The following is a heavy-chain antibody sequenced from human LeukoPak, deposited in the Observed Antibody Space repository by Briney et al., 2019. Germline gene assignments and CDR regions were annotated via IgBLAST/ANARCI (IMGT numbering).Heavy chain of an antibody. CDR3: ARASIVGATFYDY. V-gene: IGHV4-59*01. Sequence: SETLSLTCTVSGGSISSYYWSWIRQPPGKGLEWIGYIYYSGSTNYNPSLKSRVTISVDTSKNQFSLKLSPVTAADTAVYYCARASIVGATFYDYWGQGTLVTVSS. CDR1: GGSISSYY. D-gene: IGHD1-26*01. CDR2: IYYSGST. J-gene: IGHJ4*02.